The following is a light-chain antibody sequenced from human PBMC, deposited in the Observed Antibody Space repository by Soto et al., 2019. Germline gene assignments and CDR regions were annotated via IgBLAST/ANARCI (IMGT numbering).Light chain of an antibody. V-gene: IGKV1-17*01. CDR1: QAIRND. CDR3: QQYNSSPWT. CDR2: AAS. J-gene: IGKJ1*01. Sequence: DIQMTPSPSSLSASVVDRVTITCRASQAIRNDLGWYQQKPGRAPKLLIFAASSLQTGVPSRFSGSGSGTDFTLTISSLQPDDFATYYCQQYNSSPWTFGQGTKVDIK.